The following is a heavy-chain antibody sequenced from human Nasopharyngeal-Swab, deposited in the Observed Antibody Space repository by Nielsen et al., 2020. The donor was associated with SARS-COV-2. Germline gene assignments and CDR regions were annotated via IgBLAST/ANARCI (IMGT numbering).Heavy chain of an antibody. V-gene: IGHV3-33*01. J-gene: IGHJ6*02. Sequence: GESLKISCAASGFTFSSYGMHWVRQAPGKGLEWVAVIWYDGSNKYYADSVKGRFTISRDNSKNTLYLQMNSLRAEDTAVYYCASTSDCGGDCGNYYYYGMDVWGQGTTVTVSS. CDR2: IWYDGSNK. D-gene: IGHD2-21*02. CDR3: ASTSDCGGDCGNYYYYGMDV. CDR1: GFTFSSYG.